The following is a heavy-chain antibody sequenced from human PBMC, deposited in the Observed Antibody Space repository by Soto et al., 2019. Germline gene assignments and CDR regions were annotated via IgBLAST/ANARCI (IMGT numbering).Heavy chain of an antibody. V-gene: IGHV4-59*08. CDR1: GGSISSYY. CDR2: IYYSGST. J-gene: IGHJ4*02. CDR3: ARRRYGDYIDY. D-gene: IGHD4-17*01. Sequence: PSETLSLTCTVSGGSISSYYWSWIRQPPGKGLEWIGYIYYSGSTNHNPSLKSRVTTSVDTSKNQFSLKLSSVTAADTAVYYCARRRYGDYIDYWGQGTLVTVSS.